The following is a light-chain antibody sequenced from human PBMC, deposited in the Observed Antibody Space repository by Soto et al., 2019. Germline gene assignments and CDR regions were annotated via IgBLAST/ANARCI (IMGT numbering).Light chain of an antibody. CDR2: DAS. V-gene: IGKV1-5*01. Sequence: DIQMTQSPSTLSASVGDRVTITCRASQSISSWLAWYQQKPGKAPKLLIYDASSLESGVPSRFSGSGSGTXXXXXIXSLQPDDFATYYCQQYNSYPLTFGGGTKVEIK. J-gene: IGKJ4*01. CDR1: QSISSW. CDR3: QQYNSYPLT.